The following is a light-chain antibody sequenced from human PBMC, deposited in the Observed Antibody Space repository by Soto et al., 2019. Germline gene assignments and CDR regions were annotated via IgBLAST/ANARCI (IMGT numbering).Light chain of an antibody. CDR3: SSYTSSSTLV. Sequence: QPVLTQPASVSGSPGQSITISCTGTSSDVGGYNYVSWYQQHPDKAPKLIICDVNNRPSGVSNRFSGSKSGNTASLTISGLQAEDEADYYCSSYTSSSTLVFGGGTKLTVL. J-gene: IGLJ2*01. CDR2: DVN. V-gene: IGLV2-14*01. CDR1: SSDVGGYNY.